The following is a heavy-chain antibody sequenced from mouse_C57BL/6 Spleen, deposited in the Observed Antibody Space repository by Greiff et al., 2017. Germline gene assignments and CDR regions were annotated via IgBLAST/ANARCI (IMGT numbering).Heavy chain of an antibody. J-gene: IGHJ3*01. CDR2: IYPRSGNT. Sequence: VQLQQSGAELARPGASVKLSCKASGYTFTSYGISWVKQRTGQGLEWIGEIYPRSGNTYYNEKFKGKATLTADKSSSTAYMELRSLTSADSAVYFCAKPYYDYEGFAYWGQGTLVTVSA. CDR3: AKPYYDYEGFAY. V-gene: IGHV1-81*01. D-gene: IGHD2-4*01. CDR1: GYTFTSYG.